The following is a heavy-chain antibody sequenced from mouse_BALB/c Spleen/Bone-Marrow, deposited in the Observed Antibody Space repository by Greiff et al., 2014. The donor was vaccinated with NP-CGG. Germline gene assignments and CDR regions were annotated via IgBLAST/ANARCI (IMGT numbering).Heavy chain of an antibody. D-gene: IGHD4-1*01. Sequence: VQLKESGGGLVQPGGSRKLSCAASGFTFRSFGMHWGRQAPEKGLGWIAYISSDSGAIFYADTVKVRFTISRDNPKNTLFLQMTSLRSEDTAIYFCTRGGNWEDFDYWGQGTTLTVSS. J-gene: IGHJ2*01. CDR1: GFTFRSFG. CDR3: TRGGNWEDFDY. CDR2: ISSDSGAI. V-gene: IGHV5-17*02.